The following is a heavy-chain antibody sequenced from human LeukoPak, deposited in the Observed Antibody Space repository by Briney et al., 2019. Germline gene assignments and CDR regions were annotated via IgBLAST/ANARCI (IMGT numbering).Heavy chain of an antibody. CDR2: INPSGGST. Sequence: ASVKVSCKASGYTFTSYYMHWVRQAPGQGLEWMGIINPSGGSTSYAQKFQGRVTMTRDMSTSTVYMELSSLRSEDTAVYYCARDVRGHGGNPNWLDPWGQGTLVTVSS. CDR3: ARDVRGHGGNPNWLDP. V-gene: IGHV1-46*01. J-gene: IGHJ5*02. D-gene: IGHD4-23*01. CDR1: GYTFTSYY.